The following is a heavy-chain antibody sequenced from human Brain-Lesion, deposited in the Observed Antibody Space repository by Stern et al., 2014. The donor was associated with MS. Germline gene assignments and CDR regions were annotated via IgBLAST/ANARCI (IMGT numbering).Heavy chain of an antibody. CDR3: AGEEDIRYCSGGSCTGNWFDP. CDR1: GGSVSSTSYA. V-gene: IGHV4-39*01. J-gene: IGHJ5*02. CDR2: IYYSGNT. D-gene: IGHD2-15*01. Sequence: VQLVESGPGLVKPSETLSLTCTVAGGSVSSTSYAWAWIRQPPGKGLEWIGTIYYSGNTYYSPSLKSRLPISLDPPKNQFSLQLRSVTAADTAVYYCAGEEDIRYCSGGSCTGNWFDPWGQGTLVTVSS.